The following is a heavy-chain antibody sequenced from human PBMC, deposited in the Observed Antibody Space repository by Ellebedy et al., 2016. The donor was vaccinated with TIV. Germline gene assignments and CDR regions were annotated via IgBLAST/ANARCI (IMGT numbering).Heavy chain of an antibody. Sequence: PGGSLRLSCAASGFTFNSYGMHWVRQAPGKGLEWVAVISNDERTQYYVDSVKCRFTISRDNSNNPVYLQMNSLRAEDTTIYYCAKELVHAIHGFDIWGQGTMVTVSS. CDR2: ISNDERTQ. D-gene: IGHD2-8*02. J-gene: IGHJ3*02. CDR3: AKELVHAIHGFDI. CDR1: GFTFNSYG. V-gene: IGHV3-30*18.